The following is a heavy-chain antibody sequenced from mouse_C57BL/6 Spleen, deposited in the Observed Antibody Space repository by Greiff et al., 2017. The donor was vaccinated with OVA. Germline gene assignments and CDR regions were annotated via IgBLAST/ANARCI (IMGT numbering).Heavy chain of an antibody. D-gene: IGHD4-1*01. CDR3: TEGDGTFAY. J-gene: IGHJ3*01. Sequence: VQLKQSGAELVRPGASVKLSCTASGFNIKDDYMHWVKQRPEQGLEWIGWIDPENGDTEYASKFQGKATITADTSSNTAYLQLSSLTSEDTAVYCCTEGDGTFAYWGQGTLVTVSA. CDR1: GFNIKDDY. CDR2: IDPENGDT. V-gene: IGHV14-4*01.